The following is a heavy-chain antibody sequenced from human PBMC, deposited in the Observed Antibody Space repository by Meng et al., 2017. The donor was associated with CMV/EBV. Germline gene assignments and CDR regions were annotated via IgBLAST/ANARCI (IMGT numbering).Heavy chain of an antibody. CDR1: GFTFSSYG. CDR2: IRYDGSNK. J-gene: IGHJ6*02. CDR3: AKTIGYCSSTSCYKPLYYYYGMDV. V-gene: IGHV3-30*02. Sequence: GGSLRLSCAASGFTFSSYGMHWVRQAPGKGLEWVAFIRYDGSNKYYADSVKGRFTISRDNSKNTLYLPMNSLRAEDTAVYYCAKTIGYCSSTSCYKPLYYYYGMDVWGQGTTVTVSS. D-gene: IGHD2-2*02.